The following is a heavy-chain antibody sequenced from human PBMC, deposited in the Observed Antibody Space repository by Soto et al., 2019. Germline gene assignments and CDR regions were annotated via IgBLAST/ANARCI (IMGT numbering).Heavy chain of an antibody. Sequence: GGSLRLSCTASGFTFGDYAMSWVRQAPGKGLEWVGFIRSKAYGGPTEYAASVKGRFTISRDESKSIAYLQMNSLKTEDTAVYACTRERITIFGVVITSYPWGQGTLVTVS. CDR3: TRERITIFGVVITSYP. CDR1: GFTFGDYA. D-gene: IGHD3-3*01. CDR2: IRSKAYGGPT. V-gene: IGHV3-49*04. J-gene: IGHJ5*02.